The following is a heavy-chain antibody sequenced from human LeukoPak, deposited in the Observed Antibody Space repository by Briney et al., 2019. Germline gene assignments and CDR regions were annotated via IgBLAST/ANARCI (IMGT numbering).Heavy chain of an antibody. J-gene: IGHJ4*02. V-gene: IGHV3-74*01. D-gene: IGHD1-7*01. CDR3: APAWTGTTRVDY. Sequence: GGSLRLSCAASGFTFSSYWMHWVRQAPGKGLVWVSRINSDGSSTSYADSVKGRFTISRDNAKNTLYLQMNSLRAEDTAVYYCAPAWTGTTRVDYWGQGTLVTVSS. CDR2: INSDGSST. CDR1: GFTFSSYW.